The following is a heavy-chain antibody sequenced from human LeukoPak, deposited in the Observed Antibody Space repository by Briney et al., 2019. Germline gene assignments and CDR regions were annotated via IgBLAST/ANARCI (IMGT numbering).Heavy chain of an antibody. Sequence: GGSLRLSCAASGFTVSRNYMTWVRQAPGKGLDWVSVIYSGGSTYYADSVKGRFIISRDNSKNTLYLQMNSLRAEDTAVYYCAGTIVGKWAIDYWGQGTLVTVSS. D-gene: IGHD3-22*01. J-gene: IGHJ4*02. V-gene: IGHV3-53*01. CDR3: AGTIVGKWAIDY. CDR2: IYSGGST. CDR1: GFTVSRNY.